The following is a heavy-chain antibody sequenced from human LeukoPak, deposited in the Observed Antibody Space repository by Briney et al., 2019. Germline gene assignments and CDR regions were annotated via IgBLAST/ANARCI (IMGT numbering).Heavy chain of an antibody. J-gene: IGHJ4*02. Sequence: PSETLSLTCSVSGGSISNYYWNWLRPPAGKGLEWIGRIYASGSTNYNPSLKSRVTISMDKSKNHFSLNLKSVTAADTAFYYCARDFYGDDGHHPFDYWGQGIQVTVSS. CDR2: IYASGST. CDR1: GGSISNYY. D-gene: IGHD2/OR15-2a*01. CDR3: ARDFYGDDGHHPFDY. V-gene: IGHV4-4*07.